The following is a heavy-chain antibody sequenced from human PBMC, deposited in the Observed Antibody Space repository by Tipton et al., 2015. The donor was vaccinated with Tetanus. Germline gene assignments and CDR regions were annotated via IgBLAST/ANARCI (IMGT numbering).Heavy chain of an antibody. CDR3: ARVGYYYYYMYV. CDR1: VGSISSGDYY. D-gene: IGHD3-22*01. Sequence: TLSLTCTVSVGSISSGDYYWSWVRQSPGEGLEWIGHIYKSGNTYYKPSLKSRVVISIDASKNQFSLKLNSMTAADTAVYYCARVGYYYYYMYVWGKGTTVTVSS. J-gene: IGHJ6*03. V-gene: IGHV4-30-4*01. CDR2: IYKSGNT.